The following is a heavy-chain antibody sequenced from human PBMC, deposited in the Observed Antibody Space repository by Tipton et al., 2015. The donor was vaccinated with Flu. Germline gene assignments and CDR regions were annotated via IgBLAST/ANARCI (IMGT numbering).Heavy chain of an antibody. J-gene: IGHJ5*02. V-gene: IGHV4-61*02. CDR3: TRAPGSSGYYP. CDR1: GASINSGAYY. CDR2: FHISGNT. Sequence: TLSLTCTVSGASINSGAYYWNWIRQPAGKGLEWIGRFHISGNTDYNPSLGRRATISADTSSNQFSLTLTSVTVADTAVYYCTRAPGSSGYYPWGQGTLVTVS. D-gene: IGHD3-22*01.